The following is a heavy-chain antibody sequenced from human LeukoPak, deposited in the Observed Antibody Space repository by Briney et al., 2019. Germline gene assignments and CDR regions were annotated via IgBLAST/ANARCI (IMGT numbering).Heavy chain of an antibody. CDR2: INPNSGDT. D-gene: IGHD5-18*01. V-gene: IGHV1-2*02. J-gene: IGHJ4*02. Sequence: ASVQVSCKASGYTFTGYYMHWVRQAPGQGLEWMGWINPNSGDTNYAQKFQGRVTMTRDTSISTAYMELSRLISDDTAEYYCARGGPYTYTYPDYWGQGTLVTVSP. CDR3: ARGGPYTYTYPDY. CDR1: GYTFTGYY.